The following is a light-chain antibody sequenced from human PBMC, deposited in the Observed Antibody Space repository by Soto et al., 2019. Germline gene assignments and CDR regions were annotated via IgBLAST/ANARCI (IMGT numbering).Light chain of an antibody. Sequence: QLVLTQPPSASGTPGQRVTISCSGSSSNIGSNTVNWYQQLPGTAPILLIYSNNQRPSGVPDRFSGSKSGTSASLAISGLQSEDEADYYCAAWDDSLNGVVFGGGTKVTVL. CDR1: SSNIGSNT. V-gene: IGLV1-44*01. CDR3: AAWDDSLNGVV. CDR2: SNN. J-gene: IGLJ2*01.